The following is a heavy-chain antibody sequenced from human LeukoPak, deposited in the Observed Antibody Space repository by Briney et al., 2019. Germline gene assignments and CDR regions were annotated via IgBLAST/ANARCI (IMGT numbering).Heavy chain of an antibody. V-gene: IGHV3-15*07. Sequence: PGGALRLSCAAYGFTFSSYGMHWVRQAPGKGLEWVGRIKRKTDGGTTDYAAPVKGRFTISRDDSKNTLYLQMNSLKTEDTAVYYCTTSTVGATYFDHWGQGTLVTVSS. CDR1: GFTFSSYG. CDR3: TTSTVGATYFDH. J-gene: IGHJ4*02. D-gene: IGHD1-26*01. CDR2: IKRKTDGGTT.